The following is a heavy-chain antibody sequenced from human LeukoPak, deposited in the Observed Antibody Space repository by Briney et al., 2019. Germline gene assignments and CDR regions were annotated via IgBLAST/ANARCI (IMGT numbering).Heavy chain of an antibody. CDR3: ASGGGNWFDP. CDR2: IDRDGSRI. CDR1: GFTFSSYW. J-gene: IGHJ5*02. D-gene: IGHD2-15*01. Sequence: PGGSLRLSCAVSGFTFSSYWMHWVRQAPGKGLVWVSRIDRDGSRINYADSVKGRFTISRDNSKNTLYLQMNSLRAEDTAVYYCASGGGNWFDPWGQGTLVTVSS. V-gene: IGHV3-74*01.